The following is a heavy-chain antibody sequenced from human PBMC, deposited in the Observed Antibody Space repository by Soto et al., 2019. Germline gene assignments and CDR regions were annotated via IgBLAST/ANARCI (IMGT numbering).Heavy chain of an antibody. Sequence: PGGSLRLSCAASGFTFSSYSMNWVRQAPGKGLEWVSSISSSSSYIYYADSVKGRFTISRDDSKNTLYLQMNSLKTEDTAVYYCTTDKNYDILTGYYILDYWGQGTLVTVSS. V-gene: IGHV3-21*03. CDR3: TTDKNYDILTGYYILDY. CDR1: GFTFSSYS. J-gene: IGHJ4*02. D-gene: IGHD3-9*01. CDR2: ISSSSSYI.